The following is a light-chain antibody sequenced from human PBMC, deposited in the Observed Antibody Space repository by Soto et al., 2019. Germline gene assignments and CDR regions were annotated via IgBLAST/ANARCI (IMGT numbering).Light chain of an antibody. CDR3: SSYTGSSPYV. CDR1: SSDVGGYNY. Sequence: QSALTQPASVSGSPGQSITISCTGTSSDVGGYNYVSWYQQHPGKAPKLMIYEVSNRPSGVSNRFSGSKSGNTASLTISGLQADDEADYYCSSYTGSSPYVFGTGTKLTVL. CDR2: EVS. J-gene: IGLJ1*01. V-gene: IGLV2-14*01.